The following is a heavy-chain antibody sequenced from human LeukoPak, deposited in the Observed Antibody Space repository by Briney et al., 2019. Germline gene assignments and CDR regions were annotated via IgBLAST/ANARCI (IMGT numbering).Heavy chain of an antibody. D-gene: IGHD4-4*01. J-gene: IGHJ4*02. CDR2: ISSSSSYI. Sequence: GALRLSCAASGFTFSSYSMNWVRQAPGKRLEWVSSISSSSSYIYYADSVKGRFTISRDNAKNSLYLQMNSLRAEDTAVYYCARAATVTTSYWGQGTLVTVSS. V-gene: IGHV3-21*01. CDR3: ARAATVTTSY. CDR1: GFTFSSYS.